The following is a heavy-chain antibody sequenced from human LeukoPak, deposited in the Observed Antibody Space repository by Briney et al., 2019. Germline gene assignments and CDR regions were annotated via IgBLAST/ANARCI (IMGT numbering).Heavy chain of an antibody. D-gene: IGHD3-3*01. CDR1: GGSISSSSYY. CDR2: IYYSGST. Sequence: KPSETLSLTCTVSGGSISSSSYYWGWIRQPPGKGLEWIGSIYYSGSTYYNPSLKSRVTISVDTSKNQFSLKLSSVTAADTAVYYCARSGWSLNDFWSGYYYFDYWGQGTLVTVSS. V-gene: IGHV4-39*01. CDR3: ARSGWSLNDFWSGYYYFDY. J-gene: IGHJ4*02.